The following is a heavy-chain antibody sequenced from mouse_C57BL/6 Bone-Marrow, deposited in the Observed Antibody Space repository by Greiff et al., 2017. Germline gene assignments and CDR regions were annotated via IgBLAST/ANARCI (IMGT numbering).Heavy chain of an antibody. CDR1: GYTFTSYW. CDR3: TTYYYGSRAADY. CDR2: IDPSGSYT. J-gene: IGHJ2*01. V-gene: IGHV1-50*01. Sequence: QVQLKQPGAELVKPGASVKLSCKASGYTFTSYWMQWVKQRPGQGLEWIGEIDPSGSYTNYNQKFKGKATLTVDKSSSTAYMQLSSLTSEDTAVYYCTTYYYGSRAADYWGQGTTVTVSA. D-gene: IGHD1-1*01.